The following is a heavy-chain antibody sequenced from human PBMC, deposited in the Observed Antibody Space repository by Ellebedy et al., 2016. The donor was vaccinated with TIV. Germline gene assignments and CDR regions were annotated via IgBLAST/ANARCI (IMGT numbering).Heavy chain of an antibody. CDR3: ARQKMNTVTTSGRGYFQH. V-gene: IGHV4-31*03. J-gene: IGHJ1*01. CDR2: IYYSGST. Sequence: MPSETLSLTCTVSGGSISSGGYYWSWIRQHPGKGLEWIGYIYYSGSTYYNPSLKSRVSISVDSSKNQFSLKLSSVTAADTAVYYCARQKMNTVTTSGRGYFQHWGQGTLVTVSS. D-gene: IGHD4-17*01. CDR1: GGSISSGGYY.